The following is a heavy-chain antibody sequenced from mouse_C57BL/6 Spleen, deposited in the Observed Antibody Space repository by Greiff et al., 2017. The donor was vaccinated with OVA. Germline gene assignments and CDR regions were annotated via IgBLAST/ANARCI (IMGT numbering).Heavy chain of an antibody. CDR3: ARDSATMVTSFAY. CDR2: ISDGGSYT. J-gene: IGHJ3*01. Sequence: EVKLVESGGGLVKPGGSLKLSCAASGFTFSSYAMSWVRQTPEKRLEWVATISDGGSYTYYPDNVKGRFTISRDNAKNNLYLQMSHLKSEDTAMYYCARDSATMVTSFAYWGQGTLVTVSA. D-gene: IGHD2-1*01. V-gene: IGHV5-4*01. CDR1: GFTFSSYA.